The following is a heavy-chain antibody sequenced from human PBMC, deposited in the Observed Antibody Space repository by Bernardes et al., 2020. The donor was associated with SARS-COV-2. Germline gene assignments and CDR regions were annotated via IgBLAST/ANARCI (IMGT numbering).Heavy chain of an antibody. CDR1: GFTVSNNY. J-gene: IGHJ4*02. D-gene: IGHD6-19*01. V-gene: IGHV3-21*04. CDR2: ISSSSSYI. Sequence: GGSLRLSCAASGFTVSNNYMSWVRQAPGKGLEWVSSISSSSSYIYYADSVKGRFTISRDNAKNSLYLQMNSLRAEDTAVYYCARVRSSGWYYPYYFDYWGQGTLVTVSS. CDR3: ARVRSSGWYYPYYFDY.